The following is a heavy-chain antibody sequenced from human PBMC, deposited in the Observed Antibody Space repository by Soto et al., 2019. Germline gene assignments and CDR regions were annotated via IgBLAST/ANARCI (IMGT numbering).Heavy chain of an antibody. V-gene: IGHV3-73*01. CDR2: IRSKANNYAT. CDR1: GFIFSGSD. D-gene: IGHD1-1*01. Sequence: EVQLVESGGDLVQPGGSLKVSCAASGFIFSGSDMHWVRQASGKGLAWVGRIRSKANNYATTYAASMHGRFTISRDDSKNTANLQMNSLKTEDTAVYYCVRQDKSGFTRFDPWGQGTLVTVSS. CDR3: VRQDKSGFTRFDP. J-gene: IGHJ5*02.